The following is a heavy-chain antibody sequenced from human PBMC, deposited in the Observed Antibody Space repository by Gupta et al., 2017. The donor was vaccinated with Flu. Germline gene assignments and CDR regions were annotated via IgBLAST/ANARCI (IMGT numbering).Heavy chain of an antibody. CDR2: INHSGST. V-gene: IGHV4-34*01. CDR1: FSGYY. D-gene: IGHD3-22*01. Sequence: FSGYYWSWIRQPPGKGLEWIGEINHSGSTNYNPSLKSRVTISVDTSKNQFSLKLRSVTAADTAVYYCARTYDDDSSGSPDWCQGTLVTVSS. J-gene: IGHJ4*02. CDR3: ARTYDDDSSGSPD.